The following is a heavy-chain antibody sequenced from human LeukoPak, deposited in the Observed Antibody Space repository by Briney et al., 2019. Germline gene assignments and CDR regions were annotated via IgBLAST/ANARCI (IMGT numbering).Heavy chain of an antibody. J-gene: IGHJ6*04. CDR2: ISYDGSNK. CDR1: GFTFSSYA. CDR3: AREFWGYCSGGSCPDGMDV. Sequence: GRPLRLSCAASGFTFSSYAMHWVRQAPGKGLEWVAVISYDGSNKYYADSVKGRFTISRDNSKNTLYLQMNSLRAEDTAVYYCAREFWGYCSGGSCPDGMDVWGKGTTVTVSS. D-gene: IGHD2-15*01. V-gene: IGHV3-30*04.